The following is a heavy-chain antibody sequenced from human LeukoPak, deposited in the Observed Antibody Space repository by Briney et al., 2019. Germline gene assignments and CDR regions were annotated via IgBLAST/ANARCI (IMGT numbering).Heavy chain of an antibody. CDR2: IYYSGST. V-gene: IGHV4-59*08. Sequence: PSETLSLTCTVSGGSISSYYWSWIRQPPGKAREWIGYIYYSGSTNYNPSLKSRVTISVDPSKNQFSLKLSSVTAADTAVYYCARQRPGIAVAGPFDYWGQGTLVTVSS. CDR3: ARQRPGIAVAGPFDY. CDR1: GGSISSYY. J-gene: IGHJ4*02. D-gene: IGHD6-19*01.